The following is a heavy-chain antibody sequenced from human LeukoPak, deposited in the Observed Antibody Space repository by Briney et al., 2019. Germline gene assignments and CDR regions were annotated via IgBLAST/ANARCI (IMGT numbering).Heavy chain of an antibody. CDR3: ARDSVAGVFDI. J-gene: IGHJ3*02. D-gene: IGHD6-19*01. CDR2: ISSSSSYI. CDR1: GFTFSSYS. V-gene: IGHV3-21*01. Sequence: MTGGSLILSCGASGFTFSSYSMNWVRQAPGKGLEWVSSISSSSSYIYYADSVKGRFTISRDNAKNSLYLQMNSLRAEDTAVYYCARDSVAGVFDIWGQGTMVTVSS.